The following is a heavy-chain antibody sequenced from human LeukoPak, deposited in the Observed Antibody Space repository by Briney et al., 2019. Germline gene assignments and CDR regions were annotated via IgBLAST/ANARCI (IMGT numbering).Heavy chain of an antibody. CDR2: ISGSSSYI. J-gene: IGHJ4*02. Sequence: GGSLRLSCAASGFTFSSYSMNWVRQAPGKGPEWVSSISGSSSYIYYADSVKGRFTISGDNAKNSLYLQMNSLRAEDTAVYYCARGYDYVWGDYWGQGTLVTVSS. D-gene: IGHD3-16*01. V-gene: IGHV3-21*01. CDR1: GFTFSSYS. CDR3: ARGYDYVWGDY.